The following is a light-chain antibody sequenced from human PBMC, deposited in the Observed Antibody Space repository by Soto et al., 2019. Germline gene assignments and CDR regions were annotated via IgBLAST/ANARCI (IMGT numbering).Light chain of an antibody. Sequence: EIVMTQSPATLSVSPGERVTLSCRASQSVSSNLAWYQQKPGQAPRLLIYGASTRATGIPARFSGSGSGTEFTLTIGSLQSEDFAVYYCQQYNNWPPLTFGGGTKVEIK. V-gene: IGKV3-15*01. CDR3: QQYNNWPPLT. CDR1: QSVSSN. CDR2: GAS. J-gene: IGKJ4*01.